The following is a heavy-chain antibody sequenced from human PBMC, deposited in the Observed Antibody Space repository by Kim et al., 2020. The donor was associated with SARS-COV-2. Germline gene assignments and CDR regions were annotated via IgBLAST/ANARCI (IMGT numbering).Heavy chain of an antibody. CDR1: GFTFRNYG. CDR2: IIFDGIKT. V-gene: IGHV3-30*18. J-gene: IGHJ4*01. Sequence: GGSRRLSCAVPGFTFRNYGMHWVRQSPGKGLEWLALIIFDGIKTYYVDTVKGRFTISRDNSKNTLFLHMFALGDEDTAGYYCAKEGTSGTFPDYWGHGTLVTVSS. CDR3: AKEGTSGTFPDY. D-gene: IGHD3-10*01.